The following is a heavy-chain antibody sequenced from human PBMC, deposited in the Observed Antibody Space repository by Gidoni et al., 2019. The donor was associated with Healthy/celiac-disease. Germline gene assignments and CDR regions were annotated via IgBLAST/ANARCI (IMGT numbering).Heavy chain of an antibody. V-gene: IGHV3-23*01. CDR2: ISGSGGST. D-gene: IGHD3-3*01. J-gene: IGHJ4*02. Sequence: EVQLLESGGGLVQPGGSLRLSCAASGCTFSSYAMSWVRQAPGKGLEWVSAISGSGGSTYYADSVKGRFTISRDNSKNTLYLQMNSLRAEDTAVYYCAKDRSRSPQFFGYWGQGTLVTVSS. CDR1: GCTFSSYA. CDR3: AKDRSRSPQFFGY.